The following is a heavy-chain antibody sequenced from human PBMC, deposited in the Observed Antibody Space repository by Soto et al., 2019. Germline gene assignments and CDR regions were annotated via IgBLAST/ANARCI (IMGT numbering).Heavy chain of an antibody. D-gene: IGHD2-2*01. V-gene: IGHV1-69*01. Sequence: QVQLVQSGAEVKKPGSSVKVSCKASGGTFSSYAISWVRQAPGQGLEWMGGIIPICGTANYAQKLQVRVTIPADESTSTAYMELSSLRSEDTAVYYCARSQGSSTSLEIYYYYYYGMDVWGQGTTVTVSS. CDR3: ARSQGSSTSLEIYYYYYYGMDV. CDR2: IIPICGTA. J-gene: IGHJ6*02. CDR1: GGTFSSYA.